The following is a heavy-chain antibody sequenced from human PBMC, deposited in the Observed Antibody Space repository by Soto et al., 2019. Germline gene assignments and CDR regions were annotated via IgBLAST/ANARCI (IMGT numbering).Heavy chain of an antibody. Sequence: GGSLRLSCAASGFTFSIYAMTWVRQAPGKGLEWVSSISGSGKSAYYADSVKGRFTFSRDNSKNTLYLQMNSLRAEDTALYYCAKLGSNGWYDAFDIWGQGTVVTVSS. CDR1: GFTFSIYA. CDR2: ISGSGKSA. CDR3: AKLGSNGWYDAFDI. D-gene: IGHD6-19*01. V-gene: IGHV3-23*01. J-gene: IGHJ3*02.